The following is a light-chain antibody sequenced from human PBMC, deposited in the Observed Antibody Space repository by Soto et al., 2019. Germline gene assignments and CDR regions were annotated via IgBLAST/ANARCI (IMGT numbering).Light chain of an antibody. CDR2: AAS. Sequence: DIQMTQSPSSLSASVGDRVTITCRASQSITTYLNWYRQKPGKAPKLLIYAASSLQSGVPSRFSGSGSETEFTLSISSLQPEDFATYFCQQIYSAPLTFGGGTKVENK. J-gene: IGKJ4*01. V-gene: IGKV1-39*01. CDR3: QQIYSAPLT. CDR1: QSITTY.